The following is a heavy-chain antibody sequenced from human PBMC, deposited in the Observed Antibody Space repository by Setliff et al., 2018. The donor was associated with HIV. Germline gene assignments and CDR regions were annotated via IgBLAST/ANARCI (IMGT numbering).Heavy chain of an antibody. D-gene: IGHD1-26*01. V-gene: IGHV1-18*01. J-gene: IGHJ6*02. CDR3: AREGIVGATLSYYYYAMDV. Sequence: ASVKVSCKTSGYTFTNYGISWVRQAPGQGLEWMGWISVYNGNTNYAQRLQGRVTMTTDTSTSTAYMELRSLRSDDTAVYYCAREGIVGATLSYYYYAMDVWGQGTTVTVSS. CDR1: GYTFTNYG. CDR2: ISVYNGNT.